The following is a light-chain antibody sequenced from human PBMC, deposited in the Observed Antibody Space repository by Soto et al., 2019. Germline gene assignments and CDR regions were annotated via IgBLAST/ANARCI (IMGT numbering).Light chain of an antibody. Sequence: VLTQPPSGSGSPGQAVPIPCTGTRRDVGSYNLVSWYQQHPGKAPKLMIYEVSKRPSGVSNRFSGSKSGNTASLTISGLQAEDEADYYCCSYAGSSTLVFGTGTKVTVL. CDR3: CSYAGSSTLV. CDR2: EVS. CDR1: RRDVGSYNL. J-gene: IGLJ1*01. V-gene: IGLV2-23*02.